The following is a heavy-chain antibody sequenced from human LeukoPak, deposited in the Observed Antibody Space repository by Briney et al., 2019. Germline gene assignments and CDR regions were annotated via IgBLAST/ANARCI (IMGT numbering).Heavy chain of an antibody. Sequence: ASVKVSCEASGGTFSSYAISWVRQAPGQGLEWMGGIIPIFGTANYAQKFQGRVTITADESTSTAYMELSSLRSEDTAVYYCARHSSSWYSGGDYWGQGTLVTVSS. CDR3: ARHSSSWYSGGDY. D-gene: IGHD6-13*01. V-gene: IGHV1-69*13. CDR2: IIPIFGTA. J-gene: IGHJ4*02. CDR1: GGTFSSYA.